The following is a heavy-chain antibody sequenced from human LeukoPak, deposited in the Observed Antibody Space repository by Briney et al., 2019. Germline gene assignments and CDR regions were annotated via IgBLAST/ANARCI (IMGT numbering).Heavy chain of an antibody. J-gene: IGHJ4*02. CDR3: ARHRPGYCSSTSCYE. D-gene: IGHD2-2*03. Sequence: PGESLKISCKGSGHSFTSYWISWVRQMPGKGLEWMGRIDPSDSYTNYSPSFQGHVTISADKSISTAYLQWSSLKASDTAMYYCARHRPGYCSSTSCYEWGQGTLVTVSS. CDR2: IDPSDSYT. V-gene: IGHV5-10-1*01. CDR1: GHSFTSYW.